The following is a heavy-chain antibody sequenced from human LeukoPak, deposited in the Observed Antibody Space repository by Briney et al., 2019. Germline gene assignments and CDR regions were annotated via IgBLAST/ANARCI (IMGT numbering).Heavy chain of an antibody. CDR3: ARDGGSSWYFDY. D-gene: IGHD6-13*01. J-gene: IGHJ4*02. CDR1: GFTLGTYG. Sequence: PGGSLRLSCAASGFTLGTYGMTWVRQAPGKGLEWVSALSGSGESTYHADSVKGRFTISRDTSKNTLYLQMSSLRAEDTAVYYCARDGGSSWYFDYWGQGTLVTVSS. CDR2: LSGSGEST. V-gene: IGHV3-23*01.